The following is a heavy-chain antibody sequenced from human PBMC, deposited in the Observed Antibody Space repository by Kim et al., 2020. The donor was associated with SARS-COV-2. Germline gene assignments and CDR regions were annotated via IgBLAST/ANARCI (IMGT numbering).Heavy chain of an antibody. J-gene: IGHJ6*02. V-gene: IGHV3-7*03. CDR1: EFTFNTYW. D-gene: IGHD6-19*01. Sequence: GGSLRLSCAASEFTFNTYWMSWVRQAPGKGLEWVAIIKGDAYETYYVDSVKGRFTISRDNAKNFSYLQMNSLRAEDTAVYYCARGVAVAPHYYYHDGMDVWGQGTTVTVSS. CDR3: ARGVAVAPHYYYHDGMDV. CDR2: IKGDAYET.